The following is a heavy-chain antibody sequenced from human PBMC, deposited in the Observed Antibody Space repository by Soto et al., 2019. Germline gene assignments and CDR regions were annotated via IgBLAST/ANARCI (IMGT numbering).Heavy chain of an antibody. V-gene: IGHV1-69*06. Sequence: QVQLVQSGAEVKKPGSSVKVSCKASGGTFSSYAISWVRQAPGQGLEWRGGIIPIFGTANYAQKFQGRVTITADKSTSTAYMELSSLSSEDTAVYYCARGGTGYSSGWWYFDYWGPGTLVTVSS. J-gene: IGHJ4*02. CDR1: GGTFSSYA. CDR2: IIPIFGTA. D-gene: IGHD6-19*01. CDR3: ARGGTGYSSGWWYFDY.